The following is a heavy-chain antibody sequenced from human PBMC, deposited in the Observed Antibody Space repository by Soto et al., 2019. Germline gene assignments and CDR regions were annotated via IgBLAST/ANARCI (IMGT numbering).Heavy chain of an antibody. CDR3: AGSRGSYFTNVDS. CDR1: AGPFTGYT. CDR2: VIPILGAS. D-gene: IGHD3-16*01. Sequence: SSVKVSCKASAGPFTGYTVTWVRQAPGQGLEWVGRVIPILGASNFAQKFQGRVTISADKSADTAYMVLTGLTSEDTAVYYCAGSRGSYFTNVDSWGHVILFAVSS. V-gene: IGHV1-69*08. J-gene: IGHJ5*01.